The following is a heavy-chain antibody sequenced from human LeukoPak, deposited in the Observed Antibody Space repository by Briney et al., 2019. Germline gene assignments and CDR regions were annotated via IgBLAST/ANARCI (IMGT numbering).Heavy chain of an antibody. D-gene: IGHD2-2*01. CDR3: ARDTRYCSSTSCYTPVYYYYGMDV. J-gene: IGHJ6*02. CDR2: ISSSGSTI. Sequence: GGSLRLACAASGFTFSNYAMSWVRQAPGKGLEWVSYISSSGSTIYYADSVKGRFTISRDNAKNSLYLQMNSLRAEDTAVYYCARDTRYCSSTSCYTPVYYYYGMDVWGQGTTVTVSS. V-gene: IGHV3-11*01. CDR1: GFTFSNYA.